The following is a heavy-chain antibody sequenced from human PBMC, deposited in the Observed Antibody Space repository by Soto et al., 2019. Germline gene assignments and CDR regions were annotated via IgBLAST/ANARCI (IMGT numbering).Heavy chain of an antibody. V-gene: IGHV4-59*08. CDR1: GGSMSSYY. CDR3: ATQPAYYDILTPYSTYNSNY. J-gene: IGHJ4*02. CDR2: IYYRGNT. D-gene: IGHD3-9*01. Sequence: PSEPLSLSCTVSGGSMSSYYWNWIRQPPGKGLEWSGYIYYRGNTNDNPSLKSRVTISVDTSKNQFSLKLSPVTAADPAVHYCATQPAYYDILTPYSTYNSNYWGQ.